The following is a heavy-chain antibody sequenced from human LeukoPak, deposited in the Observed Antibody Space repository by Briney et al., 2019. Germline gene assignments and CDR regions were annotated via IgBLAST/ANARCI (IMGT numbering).Heavy chain of an antibody. V-gene: IGHV3-23*01. D-gene: IGHD6-6*01. CDR2: ITGGGRTT. CDR3: GKVSSRITTAGRIDY. J-gene: IGHJ4*02. CDR1: GFSFDNYA. Sequence: GGSLRLSCAGSGFSFDNYAMTWVRQAPGKALEWVSSITGGGRTTLYSESFKDRFTISRDDSKATLFLQMSSVTVEDTALYYCGKVSSRITTAGRIDYWGRGVLVTVSS.